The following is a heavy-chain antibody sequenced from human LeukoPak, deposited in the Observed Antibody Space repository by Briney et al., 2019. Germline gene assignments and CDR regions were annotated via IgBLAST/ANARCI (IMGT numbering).Heavy chain of an antibody. V-gene: IGHV3-53*01. CDR3: ARAQYYYDSSPFDY. CDR2: IYSGGST. D-gene: IGHD3-22*01. J-gene: IGHJ4*02. CDR1: GFTVSSNY. Sequence: GGSLRLSCAASGFTVSSNYMSWVRQAPGKGLEWVSVIYSGGSTYYADSVKGRFTIPRDNSKNTLYLQMNSLRAEDTAVYYCARAQYYYDSSPFDYWGQGTLVTVSS.